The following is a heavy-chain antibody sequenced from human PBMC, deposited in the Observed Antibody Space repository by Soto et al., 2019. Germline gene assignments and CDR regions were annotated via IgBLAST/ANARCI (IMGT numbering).Heavy chain of an antibody. CDR2: IYYSGST. CDR1: GGSISSGGYY. V-gene: IGHV4-31*11. J-gene: IGHJ4*02. D-gene: IGHD3-3*01. Sequence: TLSLTCAVSGGSISSGGYYWSWIRQHPGKGLEWIGYIYYSGSTYYNPSLKSRVTISVDTSKNQFSLKLSSVTAADTAVYYCVRAYDFWNGYYSAQYYFDFWGQGTLVTVSS. CDR3: VRAYDFWNGYYSAQYYFDF.